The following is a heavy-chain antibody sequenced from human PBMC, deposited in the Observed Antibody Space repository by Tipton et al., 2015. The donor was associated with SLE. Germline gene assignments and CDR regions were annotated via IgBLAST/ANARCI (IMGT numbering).Heavy chain of an antibody. D-gene: IGHD6-19*01. Sequence: GSLRLSCAASGFTVSGSYMNWVRQAPGKGLEWVANIKEDGSEKSYADSVKGRFTISRDNAKNSLFLQMNSLRAEDTAVYYCATRQGSGWYQYFDYWGQGTLVTVSS. CDR1: GFTVSGSY. J-gene: IGHJ4*02. V-gene: IGHV3-7*01. CDR2: IKEDGSEK. CDR3: ATRQGSGWYQYFDY.